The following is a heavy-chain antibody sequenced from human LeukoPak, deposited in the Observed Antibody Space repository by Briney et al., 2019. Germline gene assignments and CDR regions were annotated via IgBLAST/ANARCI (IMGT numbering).Heavy chain of an antibody. CDR1: GGSISSSSYY. J-gene: IGHJ3*02. CDR3: ARGKSSPHAFDI. V-gene: IGHV4-39*07. Sequence: SETLSLTCTVSGGSISSSSYYWSWIRQSPGKGLEWIGKINHSGSSNYNPSLKSRVTTSVDTSKNQFSLKLTSVTAADTAVYYCARGKSSPHAFDIWGQGTMVTVSS. CDR2: INHSGSS.